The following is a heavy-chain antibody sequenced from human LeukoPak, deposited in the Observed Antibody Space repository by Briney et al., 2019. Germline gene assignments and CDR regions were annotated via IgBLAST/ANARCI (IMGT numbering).Heavy chain of an antibody. V-gene: IGHV3-74*01. Sequence: GGSLRLSCAASGFTFSSYWMHWVRQAPGKGLVWVSRINSGGSSTSYADSVKGRFTISRDNAKNTLYLQMNSLRAEDTAVYYCARSPTYYDILTGYYPAYYFDYWGQGTLVTVSS. D-gene: IGHD3-9*01. CDR1: GFTFSSYW. J-gene: IGHJ4*02. CDR2: INSGGSST. CDR3: ARSPTYYDILTGYYPAYYFDY.